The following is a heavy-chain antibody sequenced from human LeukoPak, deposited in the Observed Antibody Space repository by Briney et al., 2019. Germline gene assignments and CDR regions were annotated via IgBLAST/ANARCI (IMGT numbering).Heavy chain of an antibody. CDR1: GFTFSGYS. CDR2: ISTSSSTI. Sequence: GGSLRLSCAASGFTFSGYSMIWVRQAPGKGLDWVSYISTSSSTIYYADSVKGRFTISRDNAKNSLYLQVNSLRDEDTAVYYCARGRTYRSGSYWAFDYWGQGTLVTVSS. J-gene: IGHJ4*02. CDR3: ARGRTYRSGSYWAFDY. V-gene: IGHV3-48*02. D-gene: IGHD3-10*01.